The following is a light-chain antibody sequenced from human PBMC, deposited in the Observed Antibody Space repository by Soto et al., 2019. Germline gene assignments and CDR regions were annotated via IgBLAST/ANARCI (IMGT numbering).Light chain of an antibody. Sequence: DIVMTQSPESLAVSLGERATINCKSSQNILYSSNNKNYLAWYQQKPGQPPKLLIYWASTRESGVPDRFSGSGSGTDFTLTISSLQAEDVAVYYCQQYYSAPQTFGQGTKVEIK. J-gene: IGKJ1*01. V-gene: IGKV4-1*01. CDR2: WAS. CDR1: QNILYSSNNKNY. CDR3: QQYYSAPQT.